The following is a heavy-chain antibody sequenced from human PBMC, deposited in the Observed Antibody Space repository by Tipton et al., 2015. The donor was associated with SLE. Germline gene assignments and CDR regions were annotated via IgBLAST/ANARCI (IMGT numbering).Heavy chain of an antibody. Sequence: QLVQSGPEVKKPGSSMKVSCKASGGTFSNYAISWVRQAPGQGLEWMGGIVPKFDTANYAQNFQGRVTITADESTSTTYMELSSLRSKDTAVYYCARGGVAIVAAAPYYYYYMDVWGKGTTVTVSS. J-gene: IGHJ6*03. D-gene: IGHD2-15*01. CDR1: GGTFSNYA. V-gene: IGHV1-69*01. CDR2: IVPKFDTA. CDR3: ARGGVAIVAAAPYYYYYMDV.